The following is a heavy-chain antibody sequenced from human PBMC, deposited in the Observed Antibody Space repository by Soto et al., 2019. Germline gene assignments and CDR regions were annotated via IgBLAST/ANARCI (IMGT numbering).Heavy chain of an antibody. V-gene: IGHV4-39*01. J-gene: IGHJ6*02. CDR2: IYYSGST. CDR3: ARPSGSTTHYGMDV. Sequence: SETLSLTCTVSGGSISSSIYYWVWIRQPPGKGLEWIGSIYYSGSTYYNPSLKSRVTISVDTSKNQFSLKLSSVTAADTAVYYCARPSGSTTHYGMDVWGQGTTVTVSS. D-gene: IGHD2-2*01. CDR1: GGSISSSIYY.